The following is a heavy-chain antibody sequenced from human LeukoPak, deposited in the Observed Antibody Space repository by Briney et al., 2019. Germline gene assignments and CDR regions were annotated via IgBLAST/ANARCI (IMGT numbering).Heavy chain of an antibody. CDR3: AKQPYNYYYLDV. CDR2: IVGDSSKT. V-gene: IGHV3-23*01. CDR1: GFTLSSYA. J-gene: IGHJ6*03. Sequence: GGSLRLSCAASGFTLSSYAMSWVRQAPGKGLEWVSTIVGDSSKTYYADSVKDRFTISRDNSNYMLFLHMNNLRAEDTAIYYCAKQPYNYYYLDVWGKGTTVTVSS. D-gene: IGHD2-21*01.